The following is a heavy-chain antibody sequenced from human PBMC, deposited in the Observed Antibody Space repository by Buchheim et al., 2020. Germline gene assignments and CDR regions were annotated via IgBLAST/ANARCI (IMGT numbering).Heavy chain of an antibody. Sequence: EVQLLESGGGLVQPGGSLRLSCAASGFTFSSYAMSWVRQAPGKGLEWVSAISGSGGSTYYADSVKGRFTISRDNSKNTLYLQMNSLRAEDTAVYYCAKVLRSPGDIVVVVAATPTDAFDIWGQGT. CDR3: AKVLRSPGDIVVVVAATPTDAFDI. V-gene: IGHV3-23*01. CDR1: GFTFSSYA. CDR2: ISGSGGST. D-gene: IGHD2-15*01. J-gene: IGHJ3*02.